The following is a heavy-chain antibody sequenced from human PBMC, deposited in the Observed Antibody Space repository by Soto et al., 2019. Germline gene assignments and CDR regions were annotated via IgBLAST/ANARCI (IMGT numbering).Heavy chain of an antibody. D-gene: IGHD2-2*01. Sequence: QVQLVESGGGVVQPGRSLRLSCAASGFTFSSYGMHWVRQAPGKGLEWVAVISYDGSNKYYADSVKGRFTISRDNSKNTLYLQMNSLRAEDTAVYYCAKCPRGGTSCYGYYFDYWGQGTLVTVSS. CDR1: GFTFSSYG. J-gene: IGHJ4*02. V-gene: IGHV3-30*18. CDR2: ISYDGSNK. CDR3: AKCPRGGTSCYGYYFDY.